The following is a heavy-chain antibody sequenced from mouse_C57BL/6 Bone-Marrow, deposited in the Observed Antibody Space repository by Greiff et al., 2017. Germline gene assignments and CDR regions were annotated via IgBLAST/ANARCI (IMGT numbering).Heavy chain of an antibody. D-gene: IGHD1-1*02. CDR2: IHPNSGST. V-gene: IGHV1-64*01. Sequence: QVQLQQPGAELVKPGASVKLSCKASGYTFTSYWMPWVKQRPGQGLEWIGMIHPNSGSTNYNEKFKSKATLTVDKSSSTAYMQLSSLTSEDSAVYYCARGPFGGYPYYYAMDYWGQGTSVTVSS. CDR1: GYTFTSYW. J-gene: IGHJ4*01. CDR3: ARGPFGGYPYYYAMDY.